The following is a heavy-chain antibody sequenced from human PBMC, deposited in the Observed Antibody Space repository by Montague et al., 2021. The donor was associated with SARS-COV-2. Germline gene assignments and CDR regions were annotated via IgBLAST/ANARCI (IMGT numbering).Heavy chain of an antibody. CDR3: ARHYSATLPAVY. V-gene: IGHV4-59*08. J-gene: IGHJ4*02. D-gene: IGHD2-15*01. CDR2: ISDSGST. Sequence: SETLSLTCTVSGGSISSFYRSWFRQPPGKGLEWIGYISDSGSTNYNPSLTSRVTTSVDTSKNQSSLKVNSVTAADTAVYYCARHYSATLPAVYWGQGTLVTVSS. CDR1: GGSISSFY.